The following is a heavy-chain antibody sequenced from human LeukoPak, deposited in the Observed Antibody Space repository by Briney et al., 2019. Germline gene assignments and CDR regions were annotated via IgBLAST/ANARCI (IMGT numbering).Heavy chain of an antibody. CDR1: GDSLSSNSVT. Sequence: SQTLSLTCAISGDSLSSNSVTWHWLRQSPSRGLEWLGRTCYRSTWYNDYAVSVRGRITVNPDTSKNQFSLHLNSVTPEDTAVYYCARRLTQYDCFDPWGQGILVTVSS. J-gene: IGHJ5*02. CDR2: TCYRSTWYN. CDR3: ARRLTQYDCFDP. D-gene: IGHD2-2*01. V-gene: IGHV6-1*01.